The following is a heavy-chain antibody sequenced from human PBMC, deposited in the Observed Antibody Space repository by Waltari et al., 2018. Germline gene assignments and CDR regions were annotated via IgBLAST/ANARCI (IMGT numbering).Heavy chain of an antibody. Sequence: QLQLQESGPGLVKPSETLSLTCTVSGGSISSSSYYWGWIRQPPGKGLEWIGSIYYSGGTYYHPSLKSRVTKSVETSKNQFSLKLSFVTAAETAVYYWASTLGIAARRVQQHYGMDVLGQGTTVTVSS. CDR1: GGSISSSSYY. CDR2: IYYSGGT. J-gene: IGHJ6*02. V-gene: IGHV4-39*07. CDR3: ASTLGIAARRVQQHYGMDV. D-gene: IGHD6-6*01.